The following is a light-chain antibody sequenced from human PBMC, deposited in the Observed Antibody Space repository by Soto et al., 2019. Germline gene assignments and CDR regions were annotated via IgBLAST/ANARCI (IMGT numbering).Light chain of an antibody. CDR3: QQYNNWPWT. V-gene: IGKV3-15*01. CDR2: GAS. J-gene: IGKJ1*01. CDR1: QSVSSN. Sequence: IVITQSPATLSVSPGERATLSCRASQSVSSNLAWYQQKPGQAPRLLIYGASTRATGIPARFSGSGSGTEFTLTISSLQSEDFAVYYCQQYNNWPWTFGQGTKV.